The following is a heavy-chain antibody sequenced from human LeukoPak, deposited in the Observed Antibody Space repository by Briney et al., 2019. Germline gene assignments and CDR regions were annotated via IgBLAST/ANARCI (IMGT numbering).Heavy chain of an antibody. D-gene: IGHD6-13*01. Sequence: PGGSLRLSCAASGFGFSSYWMSWIRQAPGKGPEWVASIKQDGTEKFYVDSLKGRFTISKDNAKNSLYLQMNSLRAEDTAVYYCARGLRWYGTATGLYYWGQGTLVTVSS. V-gene: IGHV3-7*01. CDR1: GFGFSSYW. J-gene: IGHJ4*02. CDR2: IKQDGTEK. CDR3: ARGLRWYGTATGLYY.